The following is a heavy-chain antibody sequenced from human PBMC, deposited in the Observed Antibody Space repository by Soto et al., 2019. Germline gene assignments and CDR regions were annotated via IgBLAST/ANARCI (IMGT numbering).Heavy chain of an antibody. CDR2: INPNSGGT. V-gene: IGHV1-2*04. D-gene: IGHD1-26*01. Sequence: ASAKVSCKASGYTFTGYYMHWVRQAPGQGLEWMGWINPNSGGTNYAQKFQGWVTMTRDTSISTAYMELSRLRSDDTAVYYCARAGVGDDDYYGMDVWGQGTTVTVSS. J-gene: IGHJ6*02. CDR1: GYTFTGYY. CDR3: ARAGVGDDDYYGMDV.